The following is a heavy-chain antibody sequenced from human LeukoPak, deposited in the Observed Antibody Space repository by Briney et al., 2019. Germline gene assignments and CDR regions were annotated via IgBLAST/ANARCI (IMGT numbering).Heavy chain of an antibody. CDR2: IYYNGNT. Sequence: SETLSLTCTVSGDSVSSGGYYWSWIRQPPGKGLEWIGYIYYNGNTNYNPSLKTRVTISVDTSKNHFSLKLSSVTAADTAVYYCARDRMQQRNFDYWGQGTLATASS. V-gene: IGHV4-61*03. CDR1: GDSVSSGGYY. J-gene: IGHJ4*02. D-gene: IGHD6-13*01. CDR3: ARDRMQQRNFDY.